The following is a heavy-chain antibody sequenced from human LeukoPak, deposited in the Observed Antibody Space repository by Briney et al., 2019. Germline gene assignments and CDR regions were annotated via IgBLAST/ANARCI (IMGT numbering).Heavy chain of an antibody. Sequence: SETLSLTCTVSGGSISSYYWSWIRQPPGKGLEWIGYIYYSGSTNYNPSLKSRVTISVNTSKNQFSLKLSSVTAADTAVYYCARHFYLAAAAPDAFDTWGQGTMVTVSS. CDR1: GGSISSYY. V-gene: IGHV4-59*08. J-gene: IGHJ3*02. D-gene: IGHD6-13*01. CDR3: ARHFYLAAAAPDAFDT. CDR2: IYYSGST.